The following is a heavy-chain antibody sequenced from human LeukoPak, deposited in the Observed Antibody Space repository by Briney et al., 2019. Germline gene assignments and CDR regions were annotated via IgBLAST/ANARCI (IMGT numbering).Heavy chain of an antibody. CDR1: GFTFSSYA. J-gene: IGHJ5*02. CDR2: ISGSGGST. V-gene: IGHV3-23*01. D-gene: IGHD3-22*01. CDR3: AKDVKLGHYYDSSGYL. Sequence: GGSLRLSCAASGFTFSSYAMSWVRQAPGKGLEWVSAISGSGGSTYYADSVKGRFTISRDNSKNTLYLQMNSLRAEDTAVYYCAKDVKLGHYYDSSGYLWGQGTLVTVSS.